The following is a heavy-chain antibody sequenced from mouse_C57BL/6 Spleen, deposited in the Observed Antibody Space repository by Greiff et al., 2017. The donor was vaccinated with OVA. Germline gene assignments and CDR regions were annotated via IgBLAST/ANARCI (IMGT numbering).Heavy chain of an antibody. D-gene: IGHD2-4*01. Sequence: VKLMESGAELARPGASVKLSCKASGYTFTSYGISWVKQRTGQGLEWIGEIYPRSGNTYYNEKFKGKATLTADKSSSTAYMELRSLTSEDSAVYFCASYDYDLHWYFDVWGTGTTVTVSS. CDR2: IYPRSGNT. V-gene: IGHV1-81*01. CDR3: ASYDYDLHWYFDV. J-gene: IGHJ1*03. CDR1: GYTFTSYG.